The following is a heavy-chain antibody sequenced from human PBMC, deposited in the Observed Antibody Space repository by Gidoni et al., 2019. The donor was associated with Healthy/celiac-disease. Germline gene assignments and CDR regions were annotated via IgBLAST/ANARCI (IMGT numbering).Heavy chain of an antibody. J-gene: IGHJ5*02. CDR3: ASNYGSGSYYNEGGDWFDP. CDR2: IIPILGIA. V-gene: IGHV1-69*04. D-gene: IGHD3-10*01. Sequence: QVQLVQSGAEVKKPGSSVKVSCKASGGTFSSYATSWVRQAPGQGLEWMGRIIPILGIANYAQKFQGRVTITADKSTSTAYMELSSLRSEDTAVYYCASNYGSGSYYNEGGDWFDPWGQGTLVTVSS. CDR1: GGTFSSYA.